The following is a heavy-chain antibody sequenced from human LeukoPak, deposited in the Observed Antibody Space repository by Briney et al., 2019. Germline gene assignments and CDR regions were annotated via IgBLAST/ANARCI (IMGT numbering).Heavy chain of an antibody. D-gene: IGHD2/OR15-2a*01. CDR2: IYSGGST. V-gene: IGHV3-53*01. CDR3: ARCLSSESTYYYYMDV. J-gene: IGHJ6*03. Sequence: PGGSLRLSCAASGFTVSSNYMSWVRQAPGKGLEWVSVIYSGGSTYYADSVKGRFTISRDNSKNTLYLQMNSLRAEDTAVYYCARCLSSESTYYYYMDVWAKGPRSPPP. CDR1: GFTVSSNY.